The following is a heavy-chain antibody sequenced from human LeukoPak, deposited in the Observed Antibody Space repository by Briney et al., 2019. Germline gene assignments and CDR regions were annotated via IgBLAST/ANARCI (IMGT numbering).Heavy chain of an antibody. V-gene: IGHV3-33*01. CDR3: AGSYCGGDCYLGYYYYYGMDV. CDR2: ILDAVSNK. CDR1: GFTFRSFG. Sequence: GRALRLSCAAPGFTFRSFGMHWVRQAPGKGLWWGSVILDAVSNKYYADSVKGRFTMSRDNSKNTLYLQMNSLRAEDTAVYYCAGSYCGGDCYLGYYYYYGMDVWGQGTTVTVSS. J-gene: IGHJ6*02. D-gene: IGHD2-21*02.